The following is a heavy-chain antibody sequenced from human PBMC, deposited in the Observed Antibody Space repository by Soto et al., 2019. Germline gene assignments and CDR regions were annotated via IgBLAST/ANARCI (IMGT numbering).Heavy chain of an antibody. CDR1: GFTFSGYA. V-gene: IGHV3-23*01. CDR3: AKDMELSLPPYYYYYGLDV. CDR2: INDSGDST. J-gene: IGHJ6*02. D-gene: IGHD1-26*01. Sequence: EVQLLESGGGLVQPGGSLRLSCTASGFTFSGYAMSWVRQSPGKGLEWVSTINDSGDSTYYADSVKGRFSISRDNSKNTLYLQMTSLRAEDTAVYYCAKDMELSLPPYYYYYGLDVWGQGTTVTVSS.